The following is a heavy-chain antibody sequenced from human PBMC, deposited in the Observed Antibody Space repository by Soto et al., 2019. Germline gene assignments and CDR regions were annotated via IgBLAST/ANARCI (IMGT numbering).Heavy chain of an antibody. CDR2: ISGSGGST. CDR3: AKDSGPYYYDSSGYRYFDY. V-gene: IGHV3-23*01. J-gene: IGHJ4*02. Sequence: RLSCAASGFTFSSYAMSWVRQAPGKGLEWVSAISGSGGSTYYADSVKGRFTISRDNSKNTLYLQMNSLRAEDTAVYYCAKDSGPYYYDSSGYRYFDYWGQGTLVTVSS. CDR1: GFTFSSYA. D-gene: IGHD3-22*01.